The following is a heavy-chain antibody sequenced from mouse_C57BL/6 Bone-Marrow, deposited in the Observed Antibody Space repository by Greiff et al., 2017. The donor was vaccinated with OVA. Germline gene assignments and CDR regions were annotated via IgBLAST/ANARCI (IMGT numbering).Heavy chain of an antibody. J-gene: IGHJ1*03. CDR3: AREYYGSSRGWYVDV. D-gene: IGHD1-1*01. CDR2: IDPSDSYT. CDR1: GYTFTSYW. Sequence: QVQLQQPGAELVRPGTSVKLSCKASGYTFTSYWMPWVKQRPGQGLEWIGVIDPSDSYTNYNQKFKGKATLTVDPSSSTAYMQLSSLTSEDSAVYYCAREYYGSSRGWYVDVWGTGTTVTVSS. V-gene: IGHV1-59*01.